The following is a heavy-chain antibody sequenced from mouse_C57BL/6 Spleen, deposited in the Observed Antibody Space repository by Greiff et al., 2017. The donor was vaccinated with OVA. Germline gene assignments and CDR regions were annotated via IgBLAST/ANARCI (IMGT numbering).Heavy chain of an antibody. CDR2: ISDGGSYT. Sequence: EVQGVESGGGLVKPGGSLKLSCAASGFTFSSYAMSWVRQTPEKRLEWVATISDGGSYTYYPDNVKGRFTISRDNAKNNLYLQMSHLKSEDTAMYYCARAGDYDGLDYWGQGTTLTVSS. CDR1: GFTFSSYA. D-gene: IGHD2-4*01. CDR3: ARAGDYDGLDY. J-gene: IGHJ2*01. V-gene: IGHV5-4*01.